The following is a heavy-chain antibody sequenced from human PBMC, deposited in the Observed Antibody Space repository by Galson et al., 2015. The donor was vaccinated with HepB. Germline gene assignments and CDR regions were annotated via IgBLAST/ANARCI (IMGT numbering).Heavy chain of an antibody. D-gene: IGHD4-17*01. V-gene: IGHV1-24*01. J-gene: IGHJ6*03. CDR1: GYTLTELS. CDR2: FDPEDGET. Sequence: SVKVSCKVSGYTLTELSMHWVRQAPGKGLEWMGGFDPEDGETIYAQKFQGRVTMTEDTSTDTAYMELSSLRSEDTAVYYCATRGSTVTTTLGYYYYYYMDVWGKGTTVTASS. CDR3: ATRGSTVTTTLGYYYYYYMDV.